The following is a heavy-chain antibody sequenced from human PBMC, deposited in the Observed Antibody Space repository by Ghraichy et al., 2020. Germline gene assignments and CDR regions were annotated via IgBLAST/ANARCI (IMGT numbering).Heavy chain of an antibody. V-gene: IGHV3-30*18. CDR1: GFTFSNYG. CDR3: AKDSDYYGSGGVMEV. Sequence: GGSLRLSCAVSGFTFSNYGMHWVRQAPGKGLEWVAIISYDGTNRYYADSVKGRFTISRDDSKKSLYLQMNSLRAEDTAVYYCAKDSDYYGSGGVMEVWGQGTTVTVSS. D-gene: IGHD3-10*01. CDR2: ISYDGTNR. J-gene: IGHJ6*02.